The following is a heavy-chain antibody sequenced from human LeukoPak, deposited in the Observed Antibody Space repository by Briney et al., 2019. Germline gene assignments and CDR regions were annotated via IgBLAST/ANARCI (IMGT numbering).Heavy chain of an antibody. J-gene: IGHJ5*02. V-gene: IGHV4-34*01. D-gene: IGHD3-10*01. CDR3: GXXXXXXXXXXXXSGSYRKSWFDP. CDR1: GGSFSGYY. Sequence: SETLSLTCAVSGGSFSGYYWNWIRQSPGKGLEWIGEINHSGSTNYNPSLKSRVTISVDTSKNQFSLKLSSVTAADTAVYYCGXXXXXXXXXXXXSGSYRKSWFDPWGQGTLVTVSS. CDR2: INHSGST.